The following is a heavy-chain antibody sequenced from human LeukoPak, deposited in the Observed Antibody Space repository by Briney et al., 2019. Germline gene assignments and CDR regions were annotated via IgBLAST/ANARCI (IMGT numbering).Heavy chain of an antibody. CDR1: GFTFSSYA. CDR2: VSGSGGST. J-gene: IGHJ4*02. D-gene: IGHD5-18*01. V-gene: IGHV3-23*01. Sequence: PGGSLRLSCAASGFTFSSYAMSWVRQAPGKGLEWVSAVSGSGGSTYYADSVKGRFTISRDNSKNTLYLQMNSLRAEDTAVYYCAKDWGYSYGETYWGQGTLVTVSS. CDR3: AKDWGYSYGETY.